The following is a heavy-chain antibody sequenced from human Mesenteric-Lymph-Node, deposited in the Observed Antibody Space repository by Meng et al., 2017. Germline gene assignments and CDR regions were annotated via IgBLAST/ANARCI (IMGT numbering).Heavy chain of an antibody. J-gene: IGHJ4*02. Sequence: QLVGSGGDLVKPWGSLRLSCAASGVTFSNAWMQWVRQAPGKGLEWVGRITSNSYSGTADYAAPVKGRFTISRDDSKNTLFLQMSSLRIEDTAVYYCSTDWDGDDGSQGDYWGQGTLVTVSS. CDR1: GVTFSNAW. CDR3: STDWDGDDGSQGDY. V-gene: IGHV3-15*01. CDR2: ITSNSYSGTA. D-gene: IGHD1-26*01.